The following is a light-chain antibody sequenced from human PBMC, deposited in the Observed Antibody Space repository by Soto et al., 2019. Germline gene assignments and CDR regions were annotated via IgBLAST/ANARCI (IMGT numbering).Light chain of an antibody. CDR1: SSNIGAGYD. CDR2: GNN. CDR3: LSYASSLSGSRV. Sequence: QSVLTQPPSVSGAPGQRVTISCTGSSSNIGAGYDVHWYQQLPGTAPKLIIYGNNNRPSGVPDRFSGSKSGTSASLAITGLQAEDEADYYCLSYASSLSGSRVFGGGTKLTVL. V-gene: IGLV1-40*01. J-gene: IGLJ2*01.